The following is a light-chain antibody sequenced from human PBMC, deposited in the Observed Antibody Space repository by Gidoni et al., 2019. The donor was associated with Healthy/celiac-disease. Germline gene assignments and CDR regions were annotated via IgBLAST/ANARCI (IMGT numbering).Light chain of an antibody. Sequence: DIQMSQSPSYLSASVGDRVTITCRASQRISSYINWYHQKPRKAPKLLIYAASSLQSGVPSRFSGSGSGTDFTLTISSLQPEDFATYYCQQSYSTPWTFGQGTKVEIK. CDR2: AAS. J-gene: IGKJ1*01. CDR3: QQSYSTPWT. V-gene: IGKV1-39*01. CDR1: QRISSY.